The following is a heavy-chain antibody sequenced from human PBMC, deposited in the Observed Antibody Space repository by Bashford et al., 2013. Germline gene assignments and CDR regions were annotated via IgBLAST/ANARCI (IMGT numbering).Heavy chain of an antibody. Sequence: GGSLRLSCAASGFTFGDFGMSWVRQAPGKGLEWVSAIRGSGTGTYYADSVTGRFIISRDNAKNSLYLQMNSLRAEDTAVYYCARRPDCTGSTCYGMDVWGQGTTVTVSS. D-gene: IGHD2-8*02. J-gene: IGHJ6*02. CDR3: ARRPDCTGSTCYGMDV. V-gene: IGHV3-21*01. CDR1: GFTFGDFG. CDR2: IRGSGTGT.